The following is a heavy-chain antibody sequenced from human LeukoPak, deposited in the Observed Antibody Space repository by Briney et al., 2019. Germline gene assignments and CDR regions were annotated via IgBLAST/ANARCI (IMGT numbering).Heavy chain of an antibody. CDR1: GFTLSTFW. Sequence: PGGSLRLSCAASGFTLSTFWMSWVRQAPGKGLEWVASIRQDGSVEHYVDSVKGRFTVSRDNAKNSLYLQTNSLRVEDTALYYCARLWGDVTIFDSWGQGTLITVSS. CDR2: IRQDGSVE. V-gene: IGHV3-7*01. J-gene: IGHJ4*02. D-gene: IGHD3-10*01. CDR3: ARLWGDVTIFDS.